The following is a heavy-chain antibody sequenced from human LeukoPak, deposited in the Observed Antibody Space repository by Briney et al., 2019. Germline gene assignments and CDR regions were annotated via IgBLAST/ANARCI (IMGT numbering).Heavy chain of an antibody. CDR1: GFTFSSYA. V-gene: IGHV3-30*14. CDR3: ASKLLPAAEQGLAY. J-gene: IGHJ4*02. CDR2: ISYDGSNK. Sequence: PGGSLRLSCAASGFTFSSYAMHWVRQAPGKGLEWVAVISYDGSNKYYADSVKGRFTIFRDNSKNTLHLQMHSLRVEDTAVYYCASKLLPAAEQGLAYWGQGTLVTVSS. D-gene: IGHD2-2*01.